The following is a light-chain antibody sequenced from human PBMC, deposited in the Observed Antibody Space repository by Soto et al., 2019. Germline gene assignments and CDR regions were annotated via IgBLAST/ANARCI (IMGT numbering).Light chain of an antibody. CDR3: TSKSPTLAYV. V-gene: IGLV2-14*01. CDR2: EVT. J-gene: IGLJ1*01. CDR1: NRDIGTNDY. Sequence: QSVLTQPASVSGSPGQSITISCTGTNRDIGTNDYISWYQHHPGKAPKVIIHEVTNRPSGISSRFSGSKSGNTASLTISGLQTEDEADYYRTSKSPTLAYVFGTGTKVTVL.